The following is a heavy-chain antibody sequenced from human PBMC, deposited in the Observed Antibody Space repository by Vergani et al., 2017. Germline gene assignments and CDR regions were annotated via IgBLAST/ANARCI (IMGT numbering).Heavy chain of an antibody. J-gene: IGHJ5*02. CDR2: SYYSRST. Sequence: QLQLQESGPGLVKPSETLSLTCTVSGGSISSSSYYWGWLRQPPGKGREWIGSSYYSRSTYYNPSLQSRVTISVDTSKNQFSLKLSAVTAADTAVYYCARDPPGYGDYTGXFDPWGQGTLVTVSS. CDR3: ARDPPGYGDYTGXFDP. V-gene: IGHV4-39*07. D-gene: IGHD4-17*01. CDR1: GGSISSSSYY.